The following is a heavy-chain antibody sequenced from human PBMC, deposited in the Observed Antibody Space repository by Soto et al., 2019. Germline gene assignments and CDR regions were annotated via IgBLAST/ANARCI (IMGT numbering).Heavy chain of an antibody. Sequence: QTGGSLRLSCAASGFTFSSYGMHWVRQAPGKGLEWVAVISYDGRNKYYADSVKGRFTLSRDNSKNTLYLQMNSLRAEDTALYYCATHTMIVGEWDYWGQGTLVTVSS. CDR3: ATHTMIVGEWDY. CDR1: GFTFSSYG. D-gene: IGHD3-22*01. J-gene: IGHJ4*02. V-gene: IGHV3-30*03. CDR2: ISYDGRNK.